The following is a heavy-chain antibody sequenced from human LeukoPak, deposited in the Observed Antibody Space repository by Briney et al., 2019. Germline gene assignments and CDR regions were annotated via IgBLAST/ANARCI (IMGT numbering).Heavy chain of an antibody. V-gene: IGHV3-21*04. CDR3: VLFLRYVDY. Sequence: GGSLRLSCAASEFTFSSYNMNWVRQAPGKGLEWVSSISSFSSYIYYADSVKGRFTISRDNSNNTLFLLMNSLRAEDTAVYYCVLFLRYVDYWGQGTLVTVSS. D-gene: IGHD2-21*01. J-gene: IGHJ4*02. CDR1: EFTFSSYN. CDR2: ISSFSSYI.